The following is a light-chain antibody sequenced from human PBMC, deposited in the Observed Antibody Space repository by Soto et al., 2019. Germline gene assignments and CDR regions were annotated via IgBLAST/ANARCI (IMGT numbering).Light chain of an antibody. CDR3: QQYNNWPSGT. J-gene: IGKJ1*01. CDR2: GAS. Sequence: EIVMTQSPATLSVSPGERATLSCRASQSVSSNLAWYQQKPGQAPRLLIYGASTRATGIPARFSGSRSGTECTLTISSLQSEDFAVYCCQQYNNWPSGTFGQGNKVEIK. V-gene: IGKV3-15*01. CDR1: QSVSSN.